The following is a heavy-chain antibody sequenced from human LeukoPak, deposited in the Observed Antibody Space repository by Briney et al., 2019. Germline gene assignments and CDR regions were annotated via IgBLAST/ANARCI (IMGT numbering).Heavy chain of an antibody. CDR1: GFTFSSYW. CDR2: IKQDGSEK. D-gene: IGHD5-24*01. V-gene: IGHV3-7*01. J-gene: IGHJ4*02. Sequence: GGSLRLSCAASGFTFSSYWMSWVRQAPGKGLEWVANIKQDGSEKYYVDSVKGRFTISRDNAKNSLYLQMNSLRAEDTAVYYCARHNRDSYNLRDSHFDYWGQGTLVTVSS. CDR3: ARHNRDSYNLRDSHFDY.